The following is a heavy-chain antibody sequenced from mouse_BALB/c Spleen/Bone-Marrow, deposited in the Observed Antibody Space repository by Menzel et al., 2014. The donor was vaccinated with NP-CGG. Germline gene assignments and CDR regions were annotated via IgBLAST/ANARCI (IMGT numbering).Heavy chain of an antibody. V-gene: IGHV1S29*02. Sequence: VQLQQSGPELVKPGASVKISCKASGYKFNDYNMHWVKQSHGKSLEWIGYIYPYNGGTGYNQKFKSKATLTVDNSSSTAYMELRSLTSEDSAVYYCAITTLYAMDYWGQGTSVTVSS. CDR1: GYKFNDYN. D-gene: IGHD2-12*01. CDR3: AITTLYAMDY. CDR2: IYPYNGGT. J-gene: IGHJ4*01.